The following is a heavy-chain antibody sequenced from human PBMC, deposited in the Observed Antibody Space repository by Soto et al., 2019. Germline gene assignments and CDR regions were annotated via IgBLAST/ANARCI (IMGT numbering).Heavy chain of an antibody. J-gene: IGHJ4*02. CDR1: GFSFGDYA. CDR2: ISWDGGTT. D-gene: IGHD3-10*01. V-gene: IGHV3-9*01. CDR3: AKDRHGSGTSRPYFDT. Sequence: EVQLVESGGGLVQAGRSLRLSCAASGFSFGDYAMHWVRQAPGKGLEWVSGISWDGGTTHYVDSVRGRFTTSRDKGKNSLYLQMDSLRGEDTALYYCAKDRHGSGTSRPYFDTWGQGTLVTVSS.